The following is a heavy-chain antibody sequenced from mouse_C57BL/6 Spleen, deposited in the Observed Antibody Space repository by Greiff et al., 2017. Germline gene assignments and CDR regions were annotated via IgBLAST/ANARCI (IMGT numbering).Heavy chain of an antibody. J-gene: IGHJ3*01. CDR1: GYTFTVYW. V-gene: IGHV1-9*01. D-gene: IGHD2-13*01. Sequence: QVQLQQSGAELLKPGASVKLSCKASGYTFTVYWIEWVKQRPGHGLEWIGEIAPGSGGTKYNEKFKGKATITADTSSNTAYMQLSSLTAEDSAICYCARSRDYREFAYRGQWALVTFSA. CDR3: ARSRDYREFAY. CDR2: IAPGSGGT.